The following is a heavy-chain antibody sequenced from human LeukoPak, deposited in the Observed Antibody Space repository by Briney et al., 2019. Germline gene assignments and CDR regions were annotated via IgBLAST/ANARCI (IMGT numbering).Heavy chain of an antibody. Sequence: SETLSLPCTVSGDPISSYYWIWIRQPPGKGLEWIGYIYYSGSTNYSPSLKSRVTISVDTSKNQFSLKLSSVTAADTAVYYCIGSGRKRWFDPWGQGTLVTVSS. CDR3: IGSGRKRWFDP. CDR2: IYYSGST. V-gene: IGHV4-59*12. CDR1: GDPISSYY. J-gene: IGHJ5*02. D-gene: IGHD3-10*01.